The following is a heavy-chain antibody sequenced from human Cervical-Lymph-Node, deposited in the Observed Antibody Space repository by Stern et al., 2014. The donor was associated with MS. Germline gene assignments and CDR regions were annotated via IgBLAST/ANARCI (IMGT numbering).Heavy chain of an antibody. V-gene: IGHV2-70*01. J-gene: IGHJ6*02. CDR2: VDWEDDK. Sequence: QVTLRESGPALVKPTETLTLTCTFSGFSLSTSGMCVNWIRQSPGKALEWLALVDWEDDKMYSTSLKTRLTISKDTSKNQVVLTMTNMDPMDTATYFCARDQLLVRGWGVRSFYGMDVWGQGTTVTVSS. CDR1: GFSLSTSGMC. D-gene: IGHD3-10*01. CDR3: ARDQLLVRGWGVRSFYGMDV.